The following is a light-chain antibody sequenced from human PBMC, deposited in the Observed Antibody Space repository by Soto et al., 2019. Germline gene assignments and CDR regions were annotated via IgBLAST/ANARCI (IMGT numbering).Light chain of an antibody. CDR1: SFNIGFNY. V-gene: IGLV1-47*02. Sequence: QSVLTQPPSASGTSGQTVTISCSGSSFNIGFNYVYWYQQLPGMAPKLLIHSNDERPSGVPDRFSGSKSGTSASLAISGLRSEDEADYYCAAWDDSLSGGVFGTGTKVTVL. CDR3: AAWDDSLSGGV. J-gene: IGLJ1*01. CDR2: SND.